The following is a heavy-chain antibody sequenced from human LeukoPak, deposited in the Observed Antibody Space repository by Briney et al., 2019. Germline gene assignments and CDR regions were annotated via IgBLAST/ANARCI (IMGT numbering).Heavy chain of an antibody. V-gene: IGHV3-66*01. Sequence: GGSLRLFCAVSGFTVSSNYMSWVRQAPGKGLEWVSVIYSGGRTYYADSVRGRFTISRDYSTNTLFLQMNSLRGDDTAVYFRARISEEVLPLGGFDPWGQGTLVTVSS. CDR3: ARISEEVLPLGGFDP. D-gene: IGHD3-10*01. CDR1: GFTVSSNY. CDR2: IYSGGRT. J-gene: IGHJ5*02.